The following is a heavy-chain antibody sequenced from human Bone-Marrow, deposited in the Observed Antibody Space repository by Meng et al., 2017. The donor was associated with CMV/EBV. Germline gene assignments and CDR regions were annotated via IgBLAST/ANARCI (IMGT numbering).Heavy chain of an antibody. J-gene: IGHJ5*02. CDR1: GDSLTSGDYY. D-gene: IGHD2-21*01. V-gene: IGHV4-30-4*01. CDR2: IYSYGDT. CDR3: ARDGCTDSSCYP. Sequence: SETLSLTCTVTGDSLTSGDYYWGWIRQPPGKGLEWIGYIYSYGDTYYNPSLKSRPHISIDMSKNQLSLNLTSVTAADTAFYYCARDGCTDSSCYPWGQGTWVTVSS.